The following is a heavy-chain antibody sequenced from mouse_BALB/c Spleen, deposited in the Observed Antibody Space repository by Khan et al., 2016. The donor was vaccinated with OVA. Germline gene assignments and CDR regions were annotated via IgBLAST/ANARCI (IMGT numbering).Heavy chain of an antibody. J-gene: IGHJ3*01. D-gene: IGHD1-1*01. Sequence: EVKLLESGPELVKPGASVKISCKTSGYTFTEYTMHWVKQSHGKSLEWIGSINPNNGGTSYSQKFKGKATLTVDKSSSTASMELHSLTSEDSAVYYCARWYYGSTWFAYWGQGTLVTVSA. V-gene: IGHV1-22*01. CDR3: ARWYYGSTWFAY. CDR2: INPNNGGT. CDR1: GYTFTEYT.